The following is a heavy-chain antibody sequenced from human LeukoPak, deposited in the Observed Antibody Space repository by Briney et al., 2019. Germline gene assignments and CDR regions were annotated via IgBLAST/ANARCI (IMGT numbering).Heavy chain of an antibody. Sequence: GGSLRLSCAASGFTFSSYAMHWVRQAPGKGLEWVAVISYDGSNKYYADSVKGRFTISRDNSKNTLYLEMNSLRAEDTAVYYCAREGYCSSTSCYYLDYWGQGTLVTVSS. D-gene: IGHD2-2*01. CDR3: AREGYCSSTSCYYLDY. CDR2: ISYDGSNK. V-gene: IGHV3-30-3*01. J-gene: IGHJ4*02. CDR1: GFTFSSYA.